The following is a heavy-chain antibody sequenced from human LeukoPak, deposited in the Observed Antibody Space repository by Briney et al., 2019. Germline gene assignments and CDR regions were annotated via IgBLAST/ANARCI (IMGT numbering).Heavy chain of an antibody. CDR1: GYTFTSYG. CDR2: INPNSGGT. J-gene: IGHJ6*03. Sequence: ASVTVSCKASGYTFTSYGISWMRQAPGQGLEWMGWINPNSGGTNYAQKFQGRVTMTRDTSISTAYMELSSLRSEDTAVYYCARVGEWELLFGSTTPPDYYYYMDVWGKGTTVTVSS. V-gene: IGHV1-2*02. D-gene: IGHD1-26*01. CDR3: ARVGEWELLFGSTTPPDYYYYMDV.